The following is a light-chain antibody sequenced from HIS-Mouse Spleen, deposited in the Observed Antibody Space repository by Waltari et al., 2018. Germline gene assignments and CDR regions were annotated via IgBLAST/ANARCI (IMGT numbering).Light chain of an antibody. CDR3: CSYAGSSTFGV. V-gene: IGLV2-23*03. Sequence: QSALTQPASVSGSPGQSITISCTGTSRDVGCYNLVSMYQQHPGKAPKLMIYEGSKRPSGVSNRFSGSKSGNTASLTISGLQAEDEADYYCCSYAGSSTFGVFGGGTKLTVL. J-gene: IGLJ3*02. CDR2: EGS. CDR1: SRDVGCYNL.